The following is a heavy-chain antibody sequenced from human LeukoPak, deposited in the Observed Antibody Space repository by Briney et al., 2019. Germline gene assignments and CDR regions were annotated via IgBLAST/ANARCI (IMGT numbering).Heavy chain of an antibody. Sequence: GEPLKFSCKGSGSPFTSYWISWVRKLHGKGLEWSRRIVPSDSYTNYCPSFQGHVTISADKSISTAYLQWSSLKASDTAMYYCARYSPPSSSSWSSDDYYGMDVWGKGTTVTVSS. J-gene: IGHJ6*04. CDR2: IVPSDSYT. CDR3: ARYSPPSSSSWSSDDYYGMDV. D-gene: IGHD6-13*01. V-gene: IGHV5-10-1*01. CDR1: GSPFTSYW.